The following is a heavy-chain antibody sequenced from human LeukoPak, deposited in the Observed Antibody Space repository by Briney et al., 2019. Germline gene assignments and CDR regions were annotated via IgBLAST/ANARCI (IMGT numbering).Heavy chain of an antibody. D-gene: IGHD3-22*01. V-gene: IGHV3-53*01. Sequence: PGGSLRLSCAASGFIVSNNYMSWVRQAPGKGLEWVSVFYTGGSTNYADSVKGRFTISRDNSKNTLYLQMNSLRAEDTAVYYCARLHDSSGYWRGFDYWGQGTLVTVSS. CDR1: GFIVSNNY. CDR3: ARLHDSSGYWRGFDY. J-gene: IGHJ4*02. CDR2: FYTGGST.